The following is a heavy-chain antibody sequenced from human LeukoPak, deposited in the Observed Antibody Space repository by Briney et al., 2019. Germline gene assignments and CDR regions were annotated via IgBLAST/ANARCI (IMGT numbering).Heavy chain of an antibody. CDR2: IKEDGSKT. CDR1: GFTFSTHW. J-gene: IGHJ4*02. CDR3: APXXXILVX. Sequence: GGSLRLSCVASGFTFSTHWVSWVRQAPGKGLEWVANIKEDGSKTDYVDSVKGRFTISRDNAKNSVFLQMNSLRAEDTAIYYCAPXXXILVXGGQGTLVTXSS. V-gene: IGHV3-7*01. D-gene: IGHD1-26*01.